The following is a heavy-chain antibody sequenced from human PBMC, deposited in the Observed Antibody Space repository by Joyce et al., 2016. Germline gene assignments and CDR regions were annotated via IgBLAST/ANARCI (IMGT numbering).Heavy chain of an antibody. CDR1: GGPFRGFF. CDR2: INNSGVT. Sequence: QVQLQQWGAGLLKPSETLSPTCAVSGGPFRGFFWTWVRQPPGKGLEWIGDINNSGVTNYNPSLKTRVTFSVDTSKNQFSLKVTSLSAADTAVYYCARSQWLAPLMYWGRGTPVTVSS. D-gene: IGHD6-19*01. V-gene: IGHV4-34*01. CDR3: ARSQWLAPLMY. J-gene: IGHJ4*02.